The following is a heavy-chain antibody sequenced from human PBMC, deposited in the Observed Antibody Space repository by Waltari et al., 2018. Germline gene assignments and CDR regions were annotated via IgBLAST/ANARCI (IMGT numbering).Heavy chain of an antibody. CDR3: ARVMYSSSSRDAFDI. J-gene: IGHJ3*02. CDR1: GGTFSSYD. Sequence: QVQLVQSGAEVKKPGSSVKVSCKASGGTFSSYDISWVRQAPGQGLEWMGGIIPSFGTANDAQKFQCRVTITTHESTSTAYMEPSSLRSEDTAVYYCARVMYSSSSRDAFDIWGQGTMVTVSS. D-gene: IGHD6-6*01. V-gene: IGHV1-69*05. CDR2: IIPSFGTA.